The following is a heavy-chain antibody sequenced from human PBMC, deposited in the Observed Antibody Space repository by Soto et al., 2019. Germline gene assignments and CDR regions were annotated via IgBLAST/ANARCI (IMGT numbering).Heavy chain of an antibody. CDR3: ARAQGLAQSDGYNS. Sequence: SETLSLTCTVSGGSISSGDYYWSWIRQPPGKGLEWIGYIYYSGSTYYNPSLKSRVTISVDTSKNQFSLKLSSVTAADTAVYYCARAQGLAQSDGYNSWGQGTLVTVSS. V-gene: IGHV4-30-4*01. J-gene: IGHJ5*02. CDR1: GGSISSGDYY. CDR2: IYYSGST. D-gene: IGHD5-12*01.